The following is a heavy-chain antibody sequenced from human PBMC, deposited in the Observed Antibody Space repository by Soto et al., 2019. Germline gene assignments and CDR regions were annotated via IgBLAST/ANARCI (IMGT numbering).Heavy chain of an antibody. CDR2: ISGSGGST. V-gene: IGHV3-23*01. Sequence: EVQLLASGGGLVQPGGSLRLSCAASGFTFSSYAMSWVRQAPGKGLEWVSAISGSGGSTYYADSVKGRFTISRDNSKNTLYLQMNSLRAEDTAVYYCAKVPDFQYCSGGSCYFDYWGQGTLVTVSS. CDR1: GFTFSSYA. CDR3: AKVPDFQYCSGGSCYFDY. J-gene: IGHJ4*02. D-gene: IGHD2-15*01.